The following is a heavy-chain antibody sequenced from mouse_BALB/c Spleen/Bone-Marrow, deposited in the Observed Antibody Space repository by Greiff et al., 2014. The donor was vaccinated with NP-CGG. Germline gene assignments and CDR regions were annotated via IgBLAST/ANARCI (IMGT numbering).Heavy chain of an antibody. J-gene: IGHJ3*01. CDR2: INPSTGYT. CDR3: ARYHYGYDGFAY. CDR1: GYTFTSYW. D-gene: IGHD2-2*01. Sequence: QVQLQQSGAELAKPGASVKMSCMASGYTFTSYWMHWVKQRPGQGLEWIGYINPSTGYTEYNQKFKDKATLTADKSSSTAYMQLSSLTSEDSAVYYCARYHYGYDGFAYWGQGTLVTVSA. V-gene: IGHV1-7*01.